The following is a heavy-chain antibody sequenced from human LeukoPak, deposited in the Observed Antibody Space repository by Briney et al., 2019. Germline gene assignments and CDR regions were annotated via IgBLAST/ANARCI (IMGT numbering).Heavy chain of an antibody. CDR3: ARDVPSDYYYYYYMDV. V-gene: IGHV1-2*02. J-gene: IGHJ6*03. Sequence: APVKVSCKASGYTFTGYYMHWVRQAPGQGLEWMGWINPNSGGTNYAQKFQGRVTMTRDTSISTAYMELSRLRSDDTAVYYCARDVPSDYYYYYYMDVWGKGTTVTVSS. CDR2: INPNSGGT. CDR1: GYTFTGYY.